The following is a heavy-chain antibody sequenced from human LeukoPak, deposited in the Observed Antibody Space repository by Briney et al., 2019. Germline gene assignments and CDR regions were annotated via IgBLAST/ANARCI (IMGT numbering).Heavy chain of an antibody. D-gene: IGHD3-22*01. CDR1: GFSISNYY. V-gene: IGHV3-53*01. CDR2: IYATGNT. J-gene: IGHJ3*01. CDR3: ARHSDSPNYPDTDSFDL. Sequence: GGSLRPSCAASGFSISNYYMFWARQAPGKGLEWVSVIYATGNTYYANSVKGRFTISRDNSENTLYLQMNSLRVGDTAVYYCARHSDSPNYPDTDSFDLWGQGTTVTVSS.